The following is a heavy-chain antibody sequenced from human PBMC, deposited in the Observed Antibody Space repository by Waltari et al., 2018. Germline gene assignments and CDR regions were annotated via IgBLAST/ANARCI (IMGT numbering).Heavy chain of an antibody. CDR2: ISYNGRNI. D-gene: IGHD3-22*01. CDR1: EFTLRSYA. V-gene: IGHV3-30*04. CDR3: ARDYCDRTNCHGMDV. Sequence: QVQLVESGGGVVQPGRSLRLSCAASEFTLRSYAMHWVRQAPGKGLEWVAVISYNGRNIYYVDSVKGRFTISRDNSNKTLYLQMNSLRPEDTAVYYCARDYCDRTNCHGMDVWGQVTTVTVSS. J-gene: IGHJ6*02.